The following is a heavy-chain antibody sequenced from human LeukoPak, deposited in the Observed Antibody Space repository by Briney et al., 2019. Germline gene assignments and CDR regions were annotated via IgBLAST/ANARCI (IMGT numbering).Heavy chain of an antibody. V-gene: IGHV3-9*01. D-gene: IGHD3-3*01. CDR1: GFTVDDYA. Sequence: GGSLRLSCAASGFTVDDYAMHWVRQAPGKGLEWVSGISWNSGSIGYADSVKGRSTISRDNAKNSLYLQMNSLRAEDTALYYCAKGHYDFWSGYSDYWGQGTLVTVSS. J-gene: IGHJ4*02. CDR3: AKGHYDFWSGYSDY. CDR2: ISWNSGSI.